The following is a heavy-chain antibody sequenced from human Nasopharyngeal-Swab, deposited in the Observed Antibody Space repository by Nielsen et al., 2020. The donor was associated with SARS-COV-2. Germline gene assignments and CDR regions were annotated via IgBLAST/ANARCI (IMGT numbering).Heavy chain of an antibody. CDR2: ISGSGGST. J-gene: IGHJ6*02. CDR1: GFTFSSYA. Sequence: ETLSLTCAAYGFTFSSYAMSWVRQAPGKGLEWVSAISGSGGSTYYADSVKGRFTISRDNSKNTLYLQMNSLRAEDTAVYYCAKTRCDDYGDYDTPYYYYYGMDVWGQGTTVTVSS. D-gene: IGHD4-17*01. CDR3: AKTRCDDYGDYDTPYYYYYGMDV. V-gene: IGHV3-23*01.